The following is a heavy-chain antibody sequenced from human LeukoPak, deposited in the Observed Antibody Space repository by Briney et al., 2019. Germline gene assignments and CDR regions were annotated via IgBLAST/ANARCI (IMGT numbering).Heavy chain of an antibody. CDR2: ISYDGSNK. Sequence: GGSLRLSCAASGFTFSSYAMRWVRQAPGKGLEWVAVISYDGSNKYYADSVKGRFTISRDNSKNTLYLQMNSLRAEDTAVYYCARDRGDIVVVPAAIDYYYYGMDVWGQGTTVTVSS. J-gene: IGHJ6*02. CDR1: GFTFSSYA. D-gene: IGHD2-2*01. CDR3: ARDRGDIVVVPAAIDYYYYGMDV. V-gene: IGHV3-30-3*01.